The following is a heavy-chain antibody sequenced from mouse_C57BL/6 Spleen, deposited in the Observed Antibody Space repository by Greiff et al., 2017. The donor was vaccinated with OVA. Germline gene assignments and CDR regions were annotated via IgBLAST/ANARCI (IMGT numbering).Heavy chain of an antibody. CDR1: GYTFTDYY. J-gene: IGHJ4*01. Sequence: EVKLVESGPELVKPGASVKISCKASGYTFTDYYMNWVKQSHGKSLEWIGDINPNNGGTSYNQKFKGKATLTVDKSSSTAYMELRSLTSEDSAVYYCAGIYYGNYDYAMDYWGQGTSVTVSS. CDR2: INPNNGGT. V-gene: IGHV1-26*01. CDR3: AGIYYGNYDYAMDY. D-gene: IGHD2-1*01.